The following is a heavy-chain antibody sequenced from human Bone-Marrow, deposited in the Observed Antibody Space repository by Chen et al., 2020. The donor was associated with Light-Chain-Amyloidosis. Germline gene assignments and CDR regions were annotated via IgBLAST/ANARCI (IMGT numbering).Heavy chain of an antibody. CDR1: GCTFSSYA. Sequence: VESGGGVVQPGRCLRLSCEASGCTFSSYAMYWVRQAPGKGLEWLAFISYDGSRVSYAGSLKGRFTISRDQSKRKLYLQMNSLGPEDTALYYCARERDGRGLDYWGQGTLVSVST. CDR2: ISYDGSRV. D-gene: IGHD3-10*01. J-gene: IGHJ4*02. CDR3: ARERDGRGLDY. V-gene: IGHV3-30*03.